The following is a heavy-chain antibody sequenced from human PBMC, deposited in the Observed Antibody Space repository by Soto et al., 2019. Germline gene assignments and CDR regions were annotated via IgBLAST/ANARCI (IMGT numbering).Heavy chain of an antibody. V-gene: IGHV3-21*01. Sequence: EVQLVESGGGLVKPGGSLRLSCAASGFTFSSYSMNWVRQAPGKGLEWVSSISSSSSFIYYADSVKGRFTISRDNAKNSLYQQMNSLRAEDTAVYYCAMSSGSGYIPDYWGQGTLVTVSS. CDR3: AMSSGSGYIPDY. D-gene: IGHD3-10*01. CDR1: GFTFSSYS. J-gene: IGHJ4*02. CDR2: ISSSSSFI.